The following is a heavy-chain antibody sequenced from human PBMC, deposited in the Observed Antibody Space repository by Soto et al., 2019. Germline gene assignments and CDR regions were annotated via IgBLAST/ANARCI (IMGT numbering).Heavy chain of an antibody. CDR1: GYTFTGYY. Sequence: GASVKVSCKVSGYTFTGYYMHWVRQVPGQGLQWMGLITPNSGGTNYAQNFQGWVTMTRDTSISTAYMELSRLKSDDTAVYYCARGIRARRFYDFWSGYSKRYYFDYWGQGTLFTVSS. D-gene: IGHD3-3*01. CDR3: ARGIRARRFYDFWSGYSKRYYFDY. J-gene: IGHJ4*02. CDR2: ITPNSGGT. V-gene: IGHV1-2*04.